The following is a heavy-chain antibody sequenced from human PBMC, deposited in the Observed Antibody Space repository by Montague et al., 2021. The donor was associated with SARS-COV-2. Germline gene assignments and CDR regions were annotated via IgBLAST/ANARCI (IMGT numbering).Heavy chain of an antibody. CDR2: ISSSSSYM. Sequence: SLRLSCAASGFTFSSYSMNWVRQAPGKGLEWVSSISSSSSYMYYADSVKGRFTISRDNAKNSLYLQMNSLRAEDTAVYYCARDPYSDILTGYYYYWGQGTLVTVSS. CDR1: GFTFSSYS. V-gene: IGHV3-21*01. CDR3: ARDPYSDILTGYYYY. D-gene: IGHD3-9*01. J-gene: IGHJ4*02.